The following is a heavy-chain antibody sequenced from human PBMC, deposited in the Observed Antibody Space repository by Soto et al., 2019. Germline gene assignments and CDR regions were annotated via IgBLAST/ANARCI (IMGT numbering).Heavy chain of an antibody. D-gene: IGHD7-27*01. CDR1: GDSVTSGSYY. CDR2: ISYTGRT. Sequence: SETLSLTCIVSGDSVTSGSYYWTWLRQPPGKGLEWIGYISYTGRTKYNPSLQSRVTISVDTSKNDFSLNLSSVAAADTAVYFCAREWGLLPYYVMNVWGHGTAVTVSS. V-gene: IGHV4-61*03. CDR3: AREWGLLPYYVMNV. J-gene: IGHJ6*02.